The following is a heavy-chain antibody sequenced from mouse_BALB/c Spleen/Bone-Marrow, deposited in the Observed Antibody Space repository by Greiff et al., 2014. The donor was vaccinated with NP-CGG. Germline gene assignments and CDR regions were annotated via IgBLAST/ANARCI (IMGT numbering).Heavy chain of an antibody. CDR1: GFNIKDTY. V-gene: IGHV14-3*02. Sequence: EVQLVESGTDLVKPGASVKLSCTASGFNIKDTYMHWVKQRPEQGLDWIGRIDPASGNIQYDPKFQGRAAITADTSSNTAYLQLSSLTFEDTAVYYCASLTGTFDYWGQGTPLTVSS. D-gene: IGHD4-1*01. CDR3: ASLTGTFDY. CDR2: IDPASGNI. J-gene: IGHJ2*01.